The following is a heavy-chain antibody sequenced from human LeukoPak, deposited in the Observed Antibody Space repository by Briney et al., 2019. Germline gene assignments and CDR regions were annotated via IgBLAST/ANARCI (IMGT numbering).Heavy chain of an antibody. CDR1: GGSISSYY. D-gene: IGHD6-6*01. J-gene: IGHJ6*03. Sequence: MPSETLSLTCIVSGGSISSYYWNWIRQPAGKGLEWIGYISYSGSTNYNPSLKSRVTISVDTSKNQFSLKLSSVTAADTAVYYCARGYSSSGYYMDVWGKGTTVTVSS. V-gene: IGHV4-59*12. CDR2: ISYSGST. CDR3: ARGYSSSGYYMDV.